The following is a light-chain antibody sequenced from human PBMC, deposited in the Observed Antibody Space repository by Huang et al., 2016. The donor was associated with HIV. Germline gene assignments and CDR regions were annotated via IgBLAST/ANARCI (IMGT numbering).Light chain of an antibody. J-gene: IGKJ2*01. CDR2: AAS. CDR1: QDIRNY. Sequence: DIHMTQSPSSLSSSVGDRVTITCRASQDIRNYLAWYQQKPGTAPKLLISAASTLQSGVPSRFSGSGAGTDFTLTLGSLQPEDVATYYCQKYNSAPYTFGQGTKLEIK. V-gene: IGKV1-27*01. CDR3: QKYNSAPYT.